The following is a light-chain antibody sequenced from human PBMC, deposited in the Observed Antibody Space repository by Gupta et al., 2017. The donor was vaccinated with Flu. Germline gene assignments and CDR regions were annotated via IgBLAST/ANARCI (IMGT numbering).Light chain of an antibody. CDR2: RGS. J-gene: IGKJ2*01. CDR3: RQALQTPHI. Sequence: DIVMTQSPLSLPVTPGEPASISCRSSQSLLHSNGYNSLDWFLQKPGQSPQLLIYRGSNRASGVPDRFSGSGSGTDFTLKISSVEAEDVGVYFCRQALQTPHIFGQGTKMEIK. V-gene: IGKV2-28*01. CDR1: QSLLHSNGYNS.